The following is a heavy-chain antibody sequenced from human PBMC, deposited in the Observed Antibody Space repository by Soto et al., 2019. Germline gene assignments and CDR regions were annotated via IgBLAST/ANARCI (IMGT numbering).Heavy chain of an antibody. Sequence: ADARSLTCSFYRWSFSFDCLSWIRQPPGKWLEWIGEINHSGSSNYNPSLKSLFTISVETSKNPSSLKLSSVTDADTAVYYCARGVGIDYWGQGTLVKVS. D-gene: IGHD3-10*01. CDR2: INHSGSS. CDR3: ARGVGIDY. CDR1: RWSFSFDC. V-gene: IGHV4-34*01. J-gene: IGHJ4*02.